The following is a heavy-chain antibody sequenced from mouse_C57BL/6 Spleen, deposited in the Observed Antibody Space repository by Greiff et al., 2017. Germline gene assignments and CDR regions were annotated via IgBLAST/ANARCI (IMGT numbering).Heavy chain of an antibody. CDR1: GYTFTDYY. J-gene: IGHJ4*01. CDR3: ANYYGSSGYAMDY. Sequence: EVQLQQSGPELVKPGASVKISCKASGYTFTDYYMNWVKQSHGKSLEWIGDINPNNGGTSYNQKFKGKATLTVDKSSSTAYMELRSLTSEDSAVYYCANYYGSSGYAMDYWGQGTSVTVSS. D-gene: IGHD1-1*01. V-gene: IGHV1-26*01. CDR2: INPNNGGT.